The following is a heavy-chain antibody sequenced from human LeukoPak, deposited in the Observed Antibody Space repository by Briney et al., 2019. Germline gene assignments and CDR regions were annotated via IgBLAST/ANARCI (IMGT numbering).Heavy chain of an antibody. D-gene: IGHD2-21*02. CDR3: ATSVVGTARNAEYFQH. Sequence: ASVKVSCKASRGTFSSYAISWVRQAPGQRLEWMGKIIPILGIANYPQQFQCRVTITADKSTSTAYMELSSLRSEDTAVYYCATSVVGTARNAEYFQHWGQGTLVTVSS. CDR2: IIPILGIA. J-gene: IGHJ1*01. CDR1: RGTFSSYA. V-gene: IGHV1-69*04.